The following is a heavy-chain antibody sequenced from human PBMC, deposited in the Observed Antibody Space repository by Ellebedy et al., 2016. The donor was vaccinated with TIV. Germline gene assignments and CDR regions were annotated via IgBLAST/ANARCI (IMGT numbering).Heavy chain of an antibody. CDR2: ISFDGSNT. V-gene: IGHV3-30*03. CDR3: ATLGGCIAGTCNSDY. J-gene: IGHJ4*02. D-gene: IGHD2-15*01. Sequence: GESLKISCAASGFTLNLYGMHWVRQAPGKGLEWVAVISFDGSNTYYADSMKGRFSISRDNSKNTLFLQMNSLRPEDSAVYYCATLGGCIAGTCNSDYWGQGTLVTVST. CDR1: GFTLNLYG.